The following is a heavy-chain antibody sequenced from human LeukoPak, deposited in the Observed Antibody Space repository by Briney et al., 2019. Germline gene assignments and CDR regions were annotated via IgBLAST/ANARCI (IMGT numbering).Heavy chain of an antibody. Sequence: GGSLRLSCAASGFTFSSYGMHWVRQAPGKGLEWVAVISYDGSNKYYADSVKGRFTISRDNSKNTLYLQMNSLRAEDTAVYYCAKDTRSGSYYYFDYWGQGTLVTVSS. V-gene: IGHV3-30*18. D-gene: IGHD1-26*01. CDR1: GFTFSSYG. J-gene: IGHJ4*02. CDR3: AKDTRSGSYYYFDY. CDR2: ISYDGSNK.